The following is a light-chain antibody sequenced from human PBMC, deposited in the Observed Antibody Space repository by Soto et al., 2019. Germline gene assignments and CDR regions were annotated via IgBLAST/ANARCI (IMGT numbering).Light chain of an antibody. CDR3: SSYTSGSTPYV. CDR1: SSDVGGYNY. Sequence: QSVLTQPASVSGSPGQSITISCTGTSSDVGGYNYVSWYQQHPVKAPKLMIYDVTNRPSGVSDRISGSKSGNTASLTISGLQAEDEADYYCSSYTSGSTPYVFGTGTKVTVL. J-gene: IGLJ1*01. V-gene: IGLV2-14*01. CDR2: DVT.